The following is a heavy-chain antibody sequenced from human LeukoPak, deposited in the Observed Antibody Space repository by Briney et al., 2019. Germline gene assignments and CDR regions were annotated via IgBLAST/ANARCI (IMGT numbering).Heavy chain of an antibody. V-gene: IGHV3-21*03. D-gene: IGHD3-16*02. CDR2: ISSSSSYI. CDR3: ARDTGDDYVWGSYRYMVYFDY. Sequence: GGSLRLSCAASGFTFSSYSMNWVRQAPGKGLEWVSSISSSSSYIYYADSVKGRFTISRDNAKNSLYLQMNSLRAEDTAVYYCARDTGDDYVWGSYRYMVYFDYWGQGTLVTVPS. J-gene: IGHJ4*02. CDR1: GFTFSSYS.